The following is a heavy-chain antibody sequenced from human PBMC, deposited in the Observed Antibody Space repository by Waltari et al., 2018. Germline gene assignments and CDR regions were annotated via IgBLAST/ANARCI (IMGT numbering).Heavy chain of an antibody. CDR1: GGTFSSYA. CDR2: IIPILGIA. V-gene: IGHV1-69*10. J-gene: IGHJ6*02. Sequence: QVQLVQSGAEVKKPGSSVKVSCKASGGTFSSYAISWVRQAPGQGLEWMGGIIPILGIANYAQKVQGRVTITADKSTSTADMELSSLRSEDTAVYYCARDPGSTVVIYYYYGMDVWGQGTTVTVSS. D-gene: IGHD3-22*01. CDR3: ARDPGSTVVIYYYYGMDV.